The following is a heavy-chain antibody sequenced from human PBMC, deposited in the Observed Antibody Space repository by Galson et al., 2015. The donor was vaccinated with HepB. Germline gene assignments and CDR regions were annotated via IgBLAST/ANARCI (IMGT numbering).Heavy chain of an antibody. D-gene: IGHD3-22*01. V-gene: IGHV3-21*01. CDR1: GFTFSSYT. CDR3: TRGFPYYNNELNDY. Sequence: SLRLSCAASGFTFSSYTMNWVRQTPGKGLQWISSISSGGSYIYYADSVKGRFTISRDNARNSLFLQLNSLRAEDTAVYYCTRGFPYYNNELNDYWGQGTLVTVSS. J-gene: IGHJ4*02. CDR2: ISSGGSYI.